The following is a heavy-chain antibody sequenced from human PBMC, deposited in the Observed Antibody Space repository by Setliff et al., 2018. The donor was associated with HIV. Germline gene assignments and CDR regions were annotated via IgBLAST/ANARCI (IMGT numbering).Heavy chain of an antibody. D-gene: IGHD6-19*01. J-gene: IGHJ3*02. CDR3: TRQSPVAGSGAFDI. Sequence: SETLSLTCTVSGDSISSGAYYWSWIRQPAGQGLEWIGRIYTSGNTNYNPSTNYNPSLKSRIAISLETSRNQFSLRVTSVTATDTAVYYCTRQSPVAGSGAFDIWGQGTMVTVSS. V-gene: IGHV4-61*02. CDR2: IYTSGNTNYNPST. CDR1: GDSISSGAYY.